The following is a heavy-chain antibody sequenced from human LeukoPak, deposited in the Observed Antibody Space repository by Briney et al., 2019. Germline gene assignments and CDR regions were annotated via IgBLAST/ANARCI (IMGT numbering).Heavy chain of an antibody. V-gene: IGHV1-69*04. Sequence: ASVKVSCTASGGTFSSYAISWVRQAPGQGLEWMGRIIPILGIANYAQKFQGRVTITADKSTSTAYMELSSLRSEDTAVYYCARRIAVAGGWYSGQGTLVTVSS. CDR2: IIPILGIA. CDR3: ARRIAVAGGWY. D-gene: IGHD6-19*01. CDR1: GGTFSSYA. J-gene: IGHJ4*02.